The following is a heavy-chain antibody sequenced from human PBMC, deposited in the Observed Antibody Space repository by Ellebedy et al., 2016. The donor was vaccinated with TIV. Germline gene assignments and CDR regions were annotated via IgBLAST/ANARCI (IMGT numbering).Heavy chain of an antibody. CDR2: ISYDGSNK. J-gene: IGHJ4*02. CDR1: GFTFSSYA. V-gene: IGHV3-30-3*01. Sequence: GGSLRLXXAASGFTFSSYAMHWVRQAPGKGLEWVAVISYDGSNKYYADSVKGRFTISRDNSKNTLYLQMNSLRVEDTAVYYCAREDSSGWYFNWGQGTLVTVSS. CDR3: AREDSSGWYFN. D-gene: IGHD6-19*01.